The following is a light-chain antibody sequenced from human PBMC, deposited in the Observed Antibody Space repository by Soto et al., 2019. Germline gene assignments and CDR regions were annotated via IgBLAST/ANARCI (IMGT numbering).Light chain of an antibody. Sequence: AIQLTKSPSSLSASVGDRVTITCRASQGISSALAWYQQKPGKTPKLLIYDASSLKSGVPSRFSGSGSGTDVTLTISSLQAEDFATYYCQQFNSYPPTFGQGTKLELK. CDR3: QQFNSYPPT. CDR1: QGISSA. J-gene: IGKJ2*01. CDR2: DAS. V-gene: IGKV1-13*02.